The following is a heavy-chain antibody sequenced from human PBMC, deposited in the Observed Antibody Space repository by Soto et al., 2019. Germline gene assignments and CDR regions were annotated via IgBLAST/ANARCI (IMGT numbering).Heavy chain of an antibody. V-gene: IGHV3-64D*06. CDR2: VSTSGRST. CDR1: GVIFSEST. Sequence: GGSLRLSCSASGVIFSESTIYWVRQVPGKGLEAISAVSTSGRSTYYADSVKDRFTISRDNSKNTLFLQMGSLRPEDTAIYYCVKQAHGLDGVAFDYWGHGTQVTVSS. CDR3: VKQAHGLDGVAFDY. J-gene: IGHJ4*01. D-gene: IGHD2-15*01.